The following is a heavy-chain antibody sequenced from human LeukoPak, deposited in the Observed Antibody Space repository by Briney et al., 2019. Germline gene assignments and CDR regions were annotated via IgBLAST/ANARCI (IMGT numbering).Heavy chain of an antibody. J-gene: IGHJ6*02. D-gene: IGHD2-2*01. CDR1: GGTFSSYA. CDR2: IIPILGIA. V-gene: IGHV1-69*04. CDR3: ARGCSSTSCYYYYYGMDV. Sequence: SVKVSCKASGGTFSSYAISWVRQAPGQGLEWMGRIIPILGIANYAQKFQGRVTITADKSTSTAYMELSSLRSEDTAVYYCARGCSSTSCYYYYYGMDVWGQGTTVTVTS.